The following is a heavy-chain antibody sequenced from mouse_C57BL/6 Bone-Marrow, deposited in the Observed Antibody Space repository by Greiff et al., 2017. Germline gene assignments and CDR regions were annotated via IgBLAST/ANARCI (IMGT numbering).Heavy chain of an antibody. V-gene: IGHV10-3*01. Sequence: EVQLVESGGGLVQPKGSLKLSCAASGFTFNTYAMHWVRQAPGKGLEWVARIRSKSSNYATYYADSVKDRFTISRDDSQSMLYLQMTNLKTEETAMYYCVRDRDYCSSYGFAYWGQGTLVTVSA. J-gene: IGHJ3*01. CDR2: IRSKSSNYAT. D-gene: IGHD1-1*01. CDR1: GFTFNTYA. CDR3: VRDRDYCSSYGFAY.